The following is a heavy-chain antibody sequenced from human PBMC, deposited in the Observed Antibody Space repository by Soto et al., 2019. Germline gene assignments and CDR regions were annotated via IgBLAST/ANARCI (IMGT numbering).Heavy chain of an antibody. CDR1: GYTFTSYA. Sequence: ASVKVSCKASGYTFTSYAMHWVRQAPGQRLEWMGWINAGNGNTKYSQKFQGRVTITRDTSASTAYMELSSLRSEDTAVYYCARLVQKEGGILSNYYHGVDVWGQGTTVTVSS. D-gene: IGHD2-2*01. J-gene: IGHJ6*02. V-gene: IGHV1-3*01. CDR3: ARLVQKEGGILSNYYHGVDV. CDR2: INAGNGNT.